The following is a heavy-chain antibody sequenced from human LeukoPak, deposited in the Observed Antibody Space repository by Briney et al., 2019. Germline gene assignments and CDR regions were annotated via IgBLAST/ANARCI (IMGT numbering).Heavy chain of an antibody. V-gene: IGHV4-4*02. CDR2: IHHSGST. Sequence: SETLSLTCAVSGGSISSSNWWSWVRQPPGKGLEWIGEIHHSGSTNYNTSPKSRVTISVDTSKNQFSLKLSSVTAADTAVYYCARGRPIVVVPAAIYFDYWGQGTLVTVSS. CDR3: ARGRPIVVVPAAIYFDY. D-gene: IGHD2-2*02. CDR1: GGSISSSNW. J-gene: IGHJ4*02.